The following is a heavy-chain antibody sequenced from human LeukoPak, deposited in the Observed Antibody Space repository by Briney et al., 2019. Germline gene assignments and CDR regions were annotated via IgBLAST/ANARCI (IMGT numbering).Heavy chain of an antibody. V-gene: IGHV3-7*01. Sequence: GGSLRLSCAASGFTFNNYWMSWVRQAPGKGLEWAANIDPEGSETQYVDSVKGRFTTSRDNAKNSLFLQMNGLRAEDTDIYYCARIWYFGDNNWRYFDYWGQGTLVTVSS. CDR3: ARIWYFGDNNWRYFDY. D-gene: IGHD1-20*01. CDR1: GFTFNNYW. CDR2: IDPEGSET. J-gene: IGHJ4*02.